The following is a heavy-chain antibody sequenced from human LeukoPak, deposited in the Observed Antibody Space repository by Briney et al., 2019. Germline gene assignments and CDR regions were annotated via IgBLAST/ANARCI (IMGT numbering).Heavy chain of an antibody. CDR3: ARMLRTVWELPYY. CDR1: GFSFTSYN. J-gene: IGHJ4*02. V-gene: IGHV4-34*01. CDR2: INHSGST. Sequence: GSLRLSCAASGFSFTSYNMNWIRQAPGKGLEWIGEINHSGSTNYNPSLKSRVTISVDTSKNHFSLKLSSVTAADTAVYYCARMLRTVWELPYYWGQGTLVTVSS. D-gene: IGHD1-26*01.